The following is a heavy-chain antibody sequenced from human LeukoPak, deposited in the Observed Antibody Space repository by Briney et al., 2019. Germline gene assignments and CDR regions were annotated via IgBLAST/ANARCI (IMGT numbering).Heavy chain of an antibody. D-gene: IGHD5-18*01. CDR1: GFTFSGSA. CDR3: TRATAMVRSYYYYYYMDV. V-gene: IGHV3-73*01. Sequence: GGSLRLSCAASGFTFSGSAMHWVRQASGKGLEWVGRIRSKANSYATAYAASVKGRFTISRDDSKNTAYLQMNSLKTEDTAVYYCTRATAMVRSYYYYYYMDVWGKGTTVTVSS. CDR2: IRSKANSYAT. J-gene: IGHJ6*03.